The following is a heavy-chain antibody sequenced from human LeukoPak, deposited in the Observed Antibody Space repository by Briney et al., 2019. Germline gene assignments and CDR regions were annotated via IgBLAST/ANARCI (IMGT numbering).Heavy chain of an antibody. CDR3: ARVDPYDSSAYYFDY. Sequence: ASVKVSCKASGYTFTSYGISWVRQAPGQGLEWMGWISAYNGNTNYAQKLQGRVTMTTDTSTSTAYMELRSLRSDDTAVNYCARVDPYDSSAYYFDYWGQGTLVTVSS. CDR2: ISAYNGNT. D-gene: IGHD3-22*01. CDR1: GYTFTSYG. J-gene: IGHJ4*02. V-gene: IGHV1-18*01.